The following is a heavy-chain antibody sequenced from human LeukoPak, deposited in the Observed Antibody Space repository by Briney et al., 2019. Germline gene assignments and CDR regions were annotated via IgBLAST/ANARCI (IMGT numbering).Heavy chain of an antibody. D-gene: IGHD1-26*01. J-gene: IGHJ4*02. CDR3: ARDPTTEFDY. Sequence: SETLSLTCAVYGGSFSGYYWSWIRQPPGKGLEWIGEINHSGRTNYNPSLKSRVTISVDTSKNQFSLKLSSVTAADTAVYYCARDPTTEFDYWGQGTLVTVSS. V-gene: IGHV4-34*01. CDR2: INHSGRT. CDR1: GGSFSGYY.